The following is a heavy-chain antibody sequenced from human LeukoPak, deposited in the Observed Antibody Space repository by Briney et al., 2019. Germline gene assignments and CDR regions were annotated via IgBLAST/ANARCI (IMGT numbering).Heavy chain of an antibody. CDR3: SLARSEYHYGMDV. CDR1: GDSVSSISVA. J-gene: IGHJ6*02. Sequence: SQTLSLTCAISGDSVSSISVAWNWSRQSPSRGLEWLGRTYYRSKLYYEYAVSVKSLINISADTSKNQFSLQLTSVTPEDSAVYYCSLARSEYHYGMDVWGQGTTVTVSS. CDR2: TYYRSKLYY. V-gene: IGHV6-1*01.